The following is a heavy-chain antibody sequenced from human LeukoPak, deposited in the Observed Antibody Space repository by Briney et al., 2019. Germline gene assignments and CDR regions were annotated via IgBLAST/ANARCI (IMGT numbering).Heavy chain of an antibody. V-gene: IGHV3-30*18. CDR2: ISHDGSNK. CDR1: GFTFSRYW. J-gene: IGHJ4*02. D-gene: IGHD3-16*01. CDR3: AKVRWGSDNALDS. Sequence: GGSLRLSCAASGFTFSRYWMSWVRQAPGKGLEWLAVISHDGSNKHYADSVKGRITISRDNSMNTLYLQMNSLAAEDTAVYYCAKVRWGSDNALDSWGQGTLVTGSS.